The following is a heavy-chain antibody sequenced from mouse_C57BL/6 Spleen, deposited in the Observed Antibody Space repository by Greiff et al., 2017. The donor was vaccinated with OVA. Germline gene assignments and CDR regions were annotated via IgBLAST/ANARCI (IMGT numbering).Heavy chain of an antibody. J-gene: IGHJ4*01. CDR1: GFTFSDYY. CDR3: ARDTGYDYIYAMDY. Sequence: EVMLVESEGGLVQPGRSMKLSCTASGFTFSDYYMAWVRQVPEKGLEWVANINYDGSSTYYLDSLKSRFIISRDNAKNILYLQMSSLKSEDTATYYCARDTGYDYIYAMDYWGQGTSVTVSS. D-gene: IGHD2-4*01. V-gene: IGHV5-16*01. CDR2: INYDGSST.